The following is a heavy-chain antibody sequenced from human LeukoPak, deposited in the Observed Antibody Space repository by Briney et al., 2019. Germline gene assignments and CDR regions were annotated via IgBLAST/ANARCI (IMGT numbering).Heavy chain of an antibody. CDR2: MNPNSGNT. Sequence: ASVKVSCKASGYTFTSYDINWVRQATGQGLEWMGWMNPNSGNTGYAQKFQGRVTMTRNTSISTAYMELSSLRSEDTAVYYCARRPGYCSSTSCYTGSWDYWGQGTLVTVSS. CDR3: ARRPGYCSSTSCYTGSWDY. CDR1: GYTFTSYD. J-gene: IGHJ4*02. D-gene: IGHD2-2*02. V-gene: IGHV1-8*01.